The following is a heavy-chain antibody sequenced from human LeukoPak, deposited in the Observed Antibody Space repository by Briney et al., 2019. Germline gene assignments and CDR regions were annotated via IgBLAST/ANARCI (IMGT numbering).Heavy chain of an antibody. V-gene: IGHV3-48*03. J-gene: IGHJ4*02. D-gene: IGHD2-21*01. CDR3: AREMVYCGGDCYDY. CDR2: ISSSDNTI. CDR1: GFTFSIYE. Sequence: GGSLRLSCAGSGFTFSIYEMNWVRQAPGKGLEWASYISSSDNTIYYADSVRGRFTISRDNAKNSLYLQMNSLRAEDTAVYYCAREMVYCGGDCYDYWGQGTLVTVSS.